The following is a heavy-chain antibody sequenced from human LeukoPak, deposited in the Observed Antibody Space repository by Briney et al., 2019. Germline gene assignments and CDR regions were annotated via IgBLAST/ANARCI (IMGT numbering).Heavy chain of an antibody. D-gene: IGHD3-22*01. CDR2: ISSSGSTI. Sequence: GGSLRLSCAASGFTFSSYEMNWVRQAPGKGLEWVSYISSSGSTIYYADSVKGRFTISRDNAKNSLYLQVNSLRAEATAVYYGGKEASNYDSSVGFDYWGKGTLVTVSS. CDR1: GFTFSSYE. V-gene: IGHV3-48*03. J-gene: IGHJ4*02. CDR3: GKEASNYDSSVGFDY.